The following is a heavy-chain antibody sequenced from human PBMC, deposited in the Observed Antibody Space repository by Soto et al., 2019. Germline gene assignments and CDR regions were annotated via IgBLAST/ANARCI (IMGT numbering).Heavy chain of an antibody. CDR1: GYTFTNYW. J-gene: IGHJ6*02. CDR3: AASIFYYGMDV. CDR2: IYPGDSDT. Sequence: GESLKISCKGSGYTFTNYWIGWVRQMPGKGLEWMGIIYPGDSDTKYNPSLQGQVTISADKSITTTYLRWTSLKASDTAIYYCAASIFYYGMDVWGQGTTVTVYS. V-gene: IGHV5-51*01.